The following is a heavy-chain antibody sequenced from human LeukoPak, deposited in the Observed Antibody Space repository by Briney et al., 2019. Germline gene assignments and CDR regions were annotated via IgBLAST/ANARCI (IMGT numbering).Heavy chain of an antibody. CDR1: GHTYISYA. CDR3: AREHYGDPRFEN. Sequence: ASVKVSCKASGHTYISYAMNWVRHVPGQGLQWMGWINTNTGKPTYAQDFTGRFVFSFDTSGTTAHLEISSLEAADTAIYYCAREHYGDPRFENWGQGTLVTVSS. D-gene: IGHD4/OR15-4a*01. J-gene: IGHJ4*01. V-gene: IGHV7-4-1*02. CDR2: INTNTGKP.